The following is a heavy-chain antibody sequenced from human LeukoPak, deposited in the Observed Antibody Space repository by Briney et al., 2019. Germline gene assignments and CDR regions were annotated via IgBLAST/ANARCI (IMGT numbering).Heavy chain of an antibody. Sequence: GGSLRLSCAASGFTFSGSVMHWVRQASGKGLEWVGRIRSKANSYATAYAASVKGRFTISRDDSHNTAYLQMNSLKPEDTAVYYCTTRVYSSGGHGDYWGQGTLVTVSS. V-gene: IGHV3-73*01. D-gene: IGHD6-19*01. CDR2: IRSKANSYAT. J-gene: IGHJ4*02. CDR3: TTRVYSSGGHGDY. CDR1: GFTFSGSV.